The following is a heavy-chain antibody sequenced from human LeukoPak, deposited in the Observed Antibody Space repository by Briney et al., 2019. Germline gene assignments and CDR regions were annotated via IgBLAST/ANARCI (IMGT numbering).Heavy chain of an antibody. J-gene: IGHJ4*02. V-gene: IGHV4-31*03. CDR2: IYYSGST. CDR1: GGSISSGGYY. CDR3: VRRQRRANSGLDY. D-gene: IGHD6-25*01. Sequence: SETLSLTCTVSGGSISSGGYYWSWNRQHPGKGLEWIGYIYYSGSTYYNPSLKSRVAISVDTSKNQFSLKLSSVTAADTAVYYCVRRQRRANSGLDYWGQGTLVTVSS.